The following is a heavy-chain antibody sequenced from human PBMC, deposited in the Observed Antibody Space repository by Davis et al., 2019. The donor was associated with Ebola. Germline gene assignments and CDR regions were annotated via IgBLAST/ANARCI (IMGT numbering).Heavy chain of an antibody. V-gene: IGHV3-74*01. D-gene: IGHD6-13*01. CDR1: GFTFSTYA. Sequence: HTGGSLRLSCAASGFTFSTYAMGWVRQAPGKGLLWVSRISIDGSSTTYVESVRGRFTISRDNAKNTLYLQMNSLRAEDTAVYYCARDLGIAASGRIPFDYWGQGTLVTVSS. CDR3: ARDLGIAASGRIPFDY. CDR2: ISIDGSST. J-gene: IGHJ4*02.